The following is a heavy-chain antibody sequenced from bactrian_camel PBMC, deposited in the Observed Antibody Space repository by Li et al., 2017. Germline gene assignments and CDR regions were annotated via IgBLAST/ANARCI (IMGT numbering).Heavy chain of an antibody. CDR3: AADSVADCTVPIGGF. V-gene: IGHV3S53*01. CDR1: GDTASVAC. Sequence: HVQLVESGGGLVQPGGSLRPSCAASGDTASVACIGWFRQAPGKEREGIATIHRDGSTTNTDSVKSRFAVSRDSAKNLFFLQMNTLKPEDTAMYYCAADSVADCTVPIGGFWGQGTQVTVS. D-gene: IGHD6*01. J-gene: IGHJ6*01. CDR2: IHRDGST.